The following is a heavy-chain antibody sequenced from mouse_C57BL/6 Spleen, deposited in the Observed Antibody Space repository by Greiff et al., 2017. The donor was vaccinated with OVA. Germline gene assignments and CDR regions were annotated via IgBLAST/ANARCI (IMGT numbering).Heavy chain of an antibody. Sequence: QVQLQQSGAELVRPGTSVKVSCKASGYAFTNYLIEWVKQRPGQGLEWIGVINPGSGGTNYNEKFKGKATLTADKSSSTAYMQLSSLTSEDSAVYFCARRYDYDVGWFAYWGQGTLVTVSA. CDR3: ARRYDYDVGWFAY. CDR1: GYAFTNYL. CDR2: INPGSGGT. V-gene: IGHV1-54*01. D-gene: IGHD2-4*01. J-gene: IGHJ3*01.